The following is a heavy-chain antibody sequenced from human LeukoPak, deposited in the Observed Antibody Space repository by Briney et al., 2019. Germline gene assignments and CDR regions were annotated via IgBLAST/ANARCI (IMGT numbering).Heavy chain of an antibody. J-gene: IGHJ4*02. Sequence: SGGSLRLSCAASGFTFSSCWMHWVRHAPGKGLVWVSRINTDGSSTNYADSVKGRFTISRDNAKNTLYLQMNSLRAEDTAVYYCATDRSSIAIRPHWGQGTLVTVSS. D-gene: IGHD6-6*01. CDR2: INTDGSST. V-gene: IGHV3-74*01. CDR3: ATDRSSIAIRPH. CDR1: GFTFSSCW.